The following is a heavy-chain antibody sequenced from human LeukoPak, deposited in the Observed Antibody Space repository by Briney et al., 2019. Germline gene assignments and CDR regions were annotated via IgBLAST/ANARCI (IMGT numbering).Heavy chain of an antibody. V-gene: IGHV4-4*07. J-gene: IGHJ4*02. Sequence: SETLSLTCTVSGGSISSYYWSWIRQPAGKGLEWIGRIYTSGSTNYNPSLKSRVTMSVDTSKNQFSPKLSSVTAADTAVYYCARYSGGSGSYYNVFDYWGQGTLVTVSS. D-gene: IGHD3-10*01. CDR1: GGSISSYY. CDR3: ARYSGGSGSYYNVFDY. CDR2: IYTSGST.